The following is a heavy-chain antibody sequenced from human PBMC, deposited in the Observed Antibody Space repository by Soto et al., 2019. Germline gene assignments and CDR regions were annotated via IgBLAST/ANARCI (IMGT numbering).Heavy chain of an antibody. Sequence: EVQLVETGGGLIQPGGSLRLSCAASGFTVSSNYMSWVRQAPGKGLEWVSVIYSGGSTYYADSVKGRFTISRDNSKNTLYLQMNSLRAEDTAVYYCASFTNSWGASPMPYWGQGTLVTVSS. CDR3: ASFTNSWGASPMPY. CDR1: GFTVSSNY. J-gene: IGHJ4*02. D-gene: IGHD3-16*01. V-gene: IGHV3-53*02. CDR2: IYSGGST.